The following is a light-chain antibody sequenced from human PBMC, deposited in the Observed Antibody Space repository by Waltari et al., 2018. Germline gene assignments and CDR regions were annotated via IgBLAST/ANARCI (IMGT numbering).Light chain of an antibody. J-gene: IGKJ1*01. CDR2: WAS. Sequence: DIVMTQSPDSLAVSLGERATIHCKSSQTVLYSANNKNYFTWYQHKPGQPPKLLISWASIRESGVPDRVTGSGSGTDFTLTISSLQAEDVAVYYCQQHYTTPWTFGQGTKVEIK. CDR1: QTVLYSANNKNY. CDR3: QQHYTTPWT. V-gene: IGKV4-1*01.